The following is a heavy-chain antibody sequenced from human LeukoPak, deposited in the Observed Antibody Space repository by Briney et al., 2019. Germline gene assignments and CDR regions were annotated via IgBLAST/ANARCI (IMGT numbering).Heavy chain of an antibody. CDR2: IIPIFGTA. J-gene: IGHJ6*02. CDR3: ARAYYYGPGSDPYYYYGMDV. D-gene: IGHD3-10*01. V-gene: IGHV1-69*13. Sequence: SVKVSCKASGGTFSSYAISWVRQAPGQGLEWMGGIIPIFGTANYAQKFQGRVTITADESTSTAYVELSSLRSEDTAVYYCARAYYYGPGSDPYYYYGMDVWGQGTTVTVSS. CDR1: GGTFSSYA.